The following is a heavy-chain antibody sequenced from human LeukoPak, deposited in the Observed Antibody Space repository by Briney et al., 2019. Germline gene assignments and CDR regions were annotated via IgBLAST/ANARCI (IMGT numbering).Heavy chain of an antibody. CDR3: ARVVGSGYGYFGY. CDR2: IYNSGSI. V-gene: IGHV4-31*03. CDR1: GGSISSSSYY. J-gene: IGHJ4*02. Sequence: PSETLSLTCTVSGGSISSSSYYWSWIRQHPGKGLEWIGCIYNSGSIYKNPSLKSRLTISADMSKNQFSLKLSSVTAADTAVYYCARVVGSGYGYFGYWGQGTLVTVSS. D-gene: IGHD5-12*01.